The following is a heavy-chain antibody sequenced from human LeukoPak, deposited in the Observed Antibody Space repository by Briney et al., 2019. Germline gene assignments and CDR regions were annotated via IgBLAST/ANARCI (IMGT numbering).Heavy chain of an antibody. CDR2: IIPMFGTP. J-gene: IGHJ4*02. CDR3: ARARGYSYSSPFDY. D-gene: IGHD5-18*01. CDR1: GGTLSTSA. Sequence: GASVKVSCKASGGTLSTSAISWVRQAPGQGLEWMGGIIPMFGTPNYAQKCQGRVTVTTDAVTNTAYMELSSLRSEDTAVYYCARARGYSYSSPFDYWGQGTLVTVS. V-gene: IGHV1-69*05.